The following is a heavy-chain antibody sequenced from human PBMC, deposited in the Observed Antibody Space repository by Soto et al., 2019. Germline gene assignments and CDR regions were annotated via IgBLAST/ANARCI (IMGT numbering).Heavy chain of an antibody. J-gene: IGHJ4*02. Sequence: QVQLVESGGGVVQPGRSLRLSCAASGFTFSSYGMHWVRRAPGKGLEWVAVISYEGSIKYYADSVKGRFTISRDNSKNTLFLQMNSLRPEDTAVYYCAKGGLIAAAGYFDNWGQGTLVTVSS. CDR1: GFTFSSYG. CDR2: ISYEGSIK. CDR3: AKGGLIAAAGYFDN. D-gene: IGHD6-13*01. V-gene: IGHV3-30*18.